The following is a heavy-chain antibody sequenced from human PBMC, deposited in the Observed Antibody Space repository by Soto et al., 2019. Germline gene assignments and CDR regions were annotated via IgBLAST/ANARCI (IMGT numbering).Heavy chain of an antibody. CDR1: GFTFSSYE. CDR2: ISSSGSTI. V-gene: IGHV3-48*03. D-gene: IGHD2-15*01. Sequence: GGSLRLSCAASGFTFSSYEMNWVRQAPGKGLEWVSYISSSGSTIYYADSVKGRFTISRDNAKNSLYLQMNSLRAEDTAVYFCARDCSGGSCYHGMDVWGQGTTVTVSS. CDR3: ARDCSGGSCYHGMDV. J-gene: IGHJ6*02.